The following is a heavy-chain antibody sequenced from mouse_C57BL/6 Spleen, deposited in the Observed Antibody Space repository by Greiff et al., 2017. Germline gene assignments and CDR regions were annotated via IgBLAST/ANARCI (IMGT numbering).Heavy chain of an antibody. D-gene: IGHD1-1*01. CDR2: IRNKANGYTT. J-gene: IGHJ2*01. V-gene: IGHV7-3*01. CDR3: ARSSYYYGFDY. Sequence: EVKLVESGGGLVQPGGSLSLSCAASGFTFTDYYMSWVRQPPGKALEWLGFIRNKANGYTTEYSASVKGRFTISRDNSQSILYLQMNALRAEDSATYYCARSSYYYGFDYWGQGTTLTVSS. CDR1: GFTFTDYY.